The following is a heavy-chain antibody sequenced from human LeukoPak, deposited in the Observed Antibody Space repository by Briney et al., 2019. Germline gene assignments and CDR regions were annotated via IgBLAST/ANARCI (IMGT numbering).Heavy chain of an antibody. D-gene: IGHD3-10*01. CDR1: GFTFSSYE. Sequence: PGGSLRLSCAASGFTFSSYEMKWVRQAPGKGLEWVSYISSSGSTIYYADSVKGRFTISRANAKNSLCLQMNSLRAEDTAVYYCARAPLTYYYGSGSYYWGGFDYWGQGTLVTVSS. V-gene: IGHV3-48*03. CDR2: ISSSGSTI. J-gene: IGHJ4*02. CDR3: ARAPLTYYYGSGSYYWGGFDY.